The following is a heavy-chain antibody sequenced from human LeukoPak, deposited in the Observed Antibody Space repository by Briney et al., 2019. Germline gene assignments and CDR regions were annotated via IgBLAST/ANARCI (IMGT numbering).Heavy chain of an antibody. Sequence: GGSLRLSCAASGFTFSSYAMHWVRQAPGKGLEYVSAICSNGGSTYYANSVKGRFTISRDNSKNTLYLQMGSLRAEDMAVYYCARDLAPGATEVYYYMDVWGKGTTVTVSS. D-gene: IGHD1-26*01. CDR2: ICSNGGST. CDR1: GFTFSSYA. J-gene: IGHJ6*03. CDR3: ARDLAPGATEVYYYMDV. V-gene: IGHV3-64*01.